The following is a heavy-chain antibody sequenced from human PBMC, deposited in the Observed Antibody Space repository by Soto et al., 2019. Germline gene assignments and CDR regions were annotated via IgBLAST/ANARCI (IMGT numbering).Heavy chain of an antibody. D-gene: IGHD3-16*02. V-gene: IGHV4-59*05. J-gene: IGHJ4*02. Sequence: QVQLQESGPGLVKPSETLSLTCTVSGGSISSDYWSWIRQPPGKGLEWIGSIYYSGSTYYNPSLKSRVTISVDTSKNQFSLKLSSVTAADTAVYYCAREGDNYDYVWGSYRQYYFDYWGQGTLVTVSS. CDR2: IYYSGST. CDR1: GGSISSDY. CDR3: AREGDNYDYVWGSYRQYYFDY.